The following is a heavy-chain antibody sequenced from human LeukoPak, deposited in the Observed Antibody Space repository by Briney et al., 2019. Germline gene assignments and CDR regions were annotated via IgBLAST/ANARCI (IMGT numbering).Heavy chain of an antibody. CDR1: GFTFSSYW. CDR2: IKQDGREK. Sequence: GGSLRLSCAASGFTFSSYWMSWVRQAPGKGLEWVANIKQDGREKYYVDSVKGRFTISRDNAKNSLYLQMDSLRAEDTAVYYCAREGFSYLVYYFDYWSQGTLVTVSS. CDR3: AREGFSYLVYYFDY. V-gene: IGHV3-7*01. J-gene: IGHJ4*02. D-gene: IGHD1-26*01.